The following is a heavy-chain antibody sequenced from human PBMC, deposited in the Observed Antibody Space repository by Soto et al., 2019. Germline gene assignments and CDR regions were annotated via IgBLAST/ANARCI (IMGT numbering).Heavy chain of an antibody. CDR2: INPNSGGT. J-gene: IGHJ4*02. CDR3: ARDPLFTSGWYYFDY. CDR1: GYTFTGYY. Sequence: ASVKVSCKASGYTFTGYYMHWVRQAPGQGLEWMGWINPNSGGTNYAQKFQGRVTMTRDTSISTAYMELSRLRSDDTAVYYCARDPLFTSGWYYFDYWGQGTLVTVSS. V-gene: IGHV1-2*02. D-gene: IGHD6-19*01.